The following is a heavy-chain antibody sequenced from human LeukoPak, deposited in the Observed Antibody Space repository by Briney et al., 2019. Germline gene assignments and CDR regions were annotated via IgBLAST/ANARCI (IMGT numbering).Heavy chain of an antibody. D-gene: IGHD6-13*01. CDR1: GFTFRTYG. V-gene: IGHV3-33*01. Sequence: GGSLRLSCAASGFTFRTYGMHWVRQAPGKGLEWVAVIWYDGSNKYYADSVKGRFTISRDNSKNTLYLQMNSLRAEDTAVYYCASGPLAAAGPLTFDPWGQGTLVTVSS. CDR3: ASGPLAAAGPLTFDP. CDR2: IWYDGSNK. J-gene: IGHJ5*02.